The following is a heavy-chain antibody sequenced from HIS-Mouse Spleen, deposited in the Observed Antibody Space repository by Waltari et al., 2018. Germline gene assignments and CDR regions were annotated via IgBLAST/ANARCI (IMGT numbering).Heavy chain of an antibody. CDR2: IYYSGST. CDR1: GGSISSSSYY. CDR3: AREIPYSSSWYDWYFDL. J-gene: IGHJ2*01. V-gene: IGHV4-39*07. D-gene: IGHD6-13*01. Sequence: QLQLQESGPGLVKPSETLSLTCTVSGGSISSSSYYWGWIRQPPGKGLEWIWIIYYSGSTTYNPSLKGRVTISVDTSKNQFSLKLSSVTAADTAVYYCAREIPYSSSWYDWYFDLWGRGTLVTVSS.